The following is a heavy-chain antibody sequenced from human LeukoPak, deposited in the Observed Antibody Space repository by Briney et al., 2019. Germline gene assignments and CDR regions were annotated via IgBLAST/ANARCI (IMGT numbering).Heavy chain of an antibody. CDR1: GYTFTGYY. Sequence: ASVKVSCKASGYTFTGYYMHWVRQAPGQGLEWMGWINPNSGGTNYAQKFQGRVTMTRDTSISTAYMELSRLRSDDTAAYYCARVRSMGYDAFDIWGQGTMVTVSS. CDR3: ARVRSMGYDAFDI. CDR2: INPNSGGT. J-gene: IGHJ3*02. V-gene: IGHV1-2*02. D-gene: IGHD5-12*01.